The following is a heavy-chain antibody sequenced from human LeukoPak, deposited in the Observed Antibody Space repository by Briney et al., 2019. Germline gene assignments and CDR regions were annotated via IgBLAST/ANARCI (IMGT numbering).Heavy chain of an antibody. Sequence: GASVKVSCKASGYTFTGYYMHWVRQAPGQGLEWMGWINPNSGGTNYAQKFQGRVTMTRDTSISTAYMELSRLRSDDTAVYYCASGSNNYGDYPDWYFDLWGRGTLVTVSS. CDR3: ASGSNNYGDYPDWYFDL. CDR1: GYTFTGYY. D-gene: IGHD4-17*01. V-gene: IGHV1-2*02. CDR2: INPNSGGT. J-gene: IGHJ2*01.